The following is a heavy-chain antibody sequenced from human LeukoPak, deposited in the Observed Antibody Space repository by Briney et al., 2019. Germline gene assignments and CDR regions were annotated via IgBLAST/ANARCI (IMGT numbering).Heavy chain of an antibody. CDR1: GYTFTSYG. CDR2: ISAYNGNT. J-gene: IGHJ6*02. Sequence: ASVKVSCKASGYTFTSYGISWVRQAPGQGLEWMGWISAYNGNTNYAQKLQGRVTMTTDTSTSTAYMELRSLRSDDTAVYYCAREVTSCYETCYYYGMDVWGQGTTVTVSS. CDR3: AREVTSCYETCYYYGMDV. V-gene: IGHV1-18*01. D-gene: IGHD2-2*01.